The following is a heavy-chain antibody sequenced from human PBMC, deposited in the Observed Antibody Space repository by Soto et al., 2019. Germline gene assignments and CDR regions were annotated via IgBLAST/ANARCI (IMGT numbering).Heavy chain of an antibody. J-gene: IGHJ6*02. CDR3: ARDLYGMDV. V-gene: IGHV3-48*02. Sequence: GSLRLSCAASGFTFSSYAMNWVRQAPGKGLEWVSYISSRSSTKYYADSVNGRFTISRDNAKNSLYLQLNSLRDEDTALYYCARDLYGMDVWGQGTTVTVSS. CDR1: GFTFSSYA. CDR2: ISSRSSTK.